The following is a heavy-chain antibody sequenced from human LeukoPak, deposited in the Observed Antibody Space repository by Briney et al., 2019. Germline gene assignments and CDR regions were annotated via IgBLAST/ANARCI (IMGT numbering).Heavy chain of an antibody. Sequence: GESLKISCKGSGYTFTSYWIGWVRQMPGKGLEWIGIIYPGDSDTRYSPSFQGQVTISADKSIPTTYLQWSTLKASDTARYYCARRSDWYFDLWGRGTLVTVSS. CDR2: IYPGDSDT. CDR1: GYTFTSYW. J-gene: IGHJ2*01. CDR3: ARRSDWYFDL. V-gene: IGHV5-51*01.